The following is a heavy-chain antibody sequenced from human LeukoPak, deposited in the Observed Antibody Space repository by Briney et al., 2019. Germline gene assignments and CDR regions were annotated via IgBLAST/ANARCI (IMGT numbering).Heavy chain of an antibody. D-gene: IGHD3-9*01. CDR2: INHSGST. CDR1: GGSFSGYY. Sequence: SETLSLTCAVYGGSFSGYYWSWIRQPPGKGLEWIGEINHSGSTNYNPSLKSRVTISVDTSKKQFSLKLSSVTAADTAVYYCAKDLRYFDWLPDDYWGQGTLVTVSS. V-gene: IGHV4-34*01. CDR3: AKDLRYFDWLPDDY. J-gene: IGHJ4*02.